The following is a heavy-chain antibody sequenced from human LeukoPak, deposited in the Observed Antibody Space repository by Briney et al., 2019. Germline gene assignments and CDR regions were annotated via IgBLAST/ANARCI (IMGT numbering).Heavy chain of an antibody. D-gene: IGHD6-19*01. CDR2: INHSGST. CDR3: ARREAVAGTGHFDY. CDR1: GGSFSGYY. J-gene: IGHJ4*02. V-gene: IGHV4-34*01. Sequence: SETLSLTCAVYGGSFSGYYWSWIRQPPGKGLEWIGEINHSGSTNYNPSLKSRVTISVDTSKNQFSLKLSSVTAADTAVYYCARREAVAGTGHFDYWGQGTLVTVSS.